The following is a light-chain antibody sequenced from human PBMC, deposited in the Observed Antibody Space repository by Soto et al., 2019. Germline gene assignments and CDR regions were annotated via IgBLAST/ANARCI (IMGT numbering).Light chain of an antibody. CDR2: RAS. J-gene: IGKJ4*01. CDR1: QSVSSSF. CDR3: QQYESSPLT. V-gene: IGKV3-20*01. Sequence: EIVLTQSPDTLSLSPGERATLSCRASQSVSSSFLAWYHQKPGQAPRLLIYRASSRATGIPDRFTGSASGTDFTLTISRLEPEDFAVYYCQQYESSPLTFGGGTKVEIK.